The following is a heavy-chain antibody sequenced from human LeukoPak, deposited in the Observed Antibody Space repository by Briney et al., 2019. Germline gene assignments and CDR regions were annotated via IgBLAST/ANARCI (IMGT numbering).Heavy chain of an antibody. CDR2: ISSSSYI. CDR3: AGSAHYSKWELRTFDY. CDR1: GFTFSSYS. V-gene: IGHV3-21*01. J-gene: IGHJ4*02. Sequence: GGSLRLSCAASGFTFSSYSMNWVRQAPGKGLEWVSSISSSSYIYYADSVKGRFTISRDNAKNSLYLQMNSLRAEDTAVYYCAGSAHYSKWELRTFDYWGQGTLVTVSS. D-gene: IGHD1-26*01.